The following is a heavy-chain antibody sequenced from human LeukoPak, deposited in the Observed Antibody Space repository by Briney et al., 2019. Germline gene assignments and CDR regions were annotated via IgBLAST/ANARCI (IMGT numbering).Heavy chain of an antibody. CDR1: GGSFSGYY. CDR2: INHSGST. D-gene: IGHD3-16*02. CDR3: ARGPSGSCRYTRPYYFDY. V-gene: IGHV4-34*01. Sequence: PSETLSLTCAVYGGSFSGYYWSWIRQPPGKGLEWIGEINHSGSTNYNPSLKSRVTISVDTSKNQFSLKLSSVTAADTAVYYCARGPSGSCRYTRPYYFDYWGQGTLVTVSS. J-gene: IGHJ4*02.